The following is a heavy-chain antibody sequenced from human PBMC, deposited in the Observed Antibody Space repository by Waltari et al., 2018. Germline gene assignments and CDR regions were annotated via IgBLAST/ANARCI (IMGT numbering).Heavy chain of an antibody. J-gene: IGHJ6*03. CDR1: GYTFTDYY. CDR2: VDPEEGET. Sequence: EVQLVQSGAEVKKPGATVKISCKVSGYTFTDYYMHWVQPAPGKGLEWMGLVDPEEGETIYAEKLQGRVTITAETATDTAYMERSSLRSEDTAVYYCATQPDNSYYYYYMDVWGKGTTVTVSS. CDR3: ATQPDNSYYYYYMDV. V-gene: IGHV1-69-2*01.